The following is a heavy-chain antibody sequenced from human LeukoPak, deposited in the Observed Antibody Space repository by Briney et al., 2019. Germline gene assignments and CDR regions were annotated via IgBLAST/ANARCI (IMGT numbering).Heavy chain of an antibody. CDR2: IKQDGSEK. J-gene: IGHJ1*01. CDR3: ARVSTHTYYYDNSGYHRTEGFQH. D-gene: IGHD3-22*01. V-gene: IGHV3-7*01. Sequence: PGGSLRLSCAASGFTFSSYLMSWVRQAPGKGLEWVANIKQDGSEKYYVDSVKGPFTISRDNAKNSLYLQMNSLRAEDTAVYYCARVSTHTYYYDNSGYHRTEGFQHWGQGTLVTVSS. CDR1: GFTFSSYL.